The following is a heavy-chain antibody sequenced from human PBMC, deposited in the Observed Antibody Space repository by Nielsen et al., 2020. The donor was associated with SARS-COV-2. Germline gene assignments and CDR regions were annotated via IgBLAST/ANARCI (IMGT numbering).Heavy chain of an antibody. Sequence: SETLSLTCTVSGGSISSGGYYWSWIRQHPGKGLEWIGYIYYSGSTYYNPSLKSRVTISVDTSKNQFSLKLSSVTAADTAVYYCARDLDPAPGNQLLDAFDIWGQGTMVTVSS. CDR2: IYYSGST. J-gene: IGHJ3*02. D-gene: IGHD2-2*01. CDR1: GGSISSGGYY. V-gene: IGHV4-31*03. CDR3: ARDLDPAPGNQLLDAFDI.